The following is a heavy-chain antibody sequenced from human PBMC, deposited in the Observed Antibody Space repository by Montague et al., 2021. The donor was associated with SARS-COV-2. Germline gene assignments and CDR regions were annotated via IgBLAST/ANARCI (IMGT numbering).Heavy chain of an antibody. CDR2: MHPSICNT. CDR1: GYTFTSYD. V-gene: IGHV1-8*01. D-gene: IGHD3-3*01. CDR3: ARGEVITSFGVVINSYGMDV. Sequence: QSGAEVKTPGESLKISCKASGYTFTSYDINWVRQATGQGLEWMGCMHPSICNTGYAQQFQGRVTMTRNTSISTAYMELSSLRSEDTAVYYCARGEVITSFGVVINSYGMDVWGQGTTVTVSS. J-gene: IGHJ6*02.